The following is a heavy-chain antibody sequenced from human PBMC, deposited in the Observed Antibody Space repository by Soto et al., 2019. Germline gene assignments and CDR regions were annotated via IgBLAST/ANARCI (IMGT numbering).Heavy chain of an antibody. CDR1: GGSISSADYY. CDR2: IYYSGKT. V-gene: IGHV4-30-4*01. CDR3: ARLSLFSGWPLY. D-gene: IGHD6-19*01. J-gene: IGHJ4*02. Sequence: SETLSLTRTVSGGSISSADYYWNWIRQPPGKGLEWIGYIYYSGKTYYNPSLKSRINISLDTSKNQFLLKLSSVTAADTAVYYCARLSLFSGWPLYWGQGTLVTVSS.